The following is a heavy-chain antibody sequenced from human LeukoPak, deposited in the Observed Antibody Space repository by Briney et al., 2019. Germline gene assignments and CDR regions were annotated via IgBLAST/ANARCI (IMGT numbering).Heavy chain of an antibody. V-gene: IGHV4-34*01. Sequence: SETLSLTCTVYGESFSGYYWTWIRQPPGKGLEWIGEISQSGSTNYNPSLKSRVTMSVDTSKKQFSLKLNSVTAADTAVYYCSIGRYCSGGSCYYYWGQGTLVTVSS. CDR3: SIGRYCSGGSCYYY. D-gene: IGHD2-15*01. CDR2: ISQSGST. J-gene: IGHJ4*02. CDR1: GESFSGYY.